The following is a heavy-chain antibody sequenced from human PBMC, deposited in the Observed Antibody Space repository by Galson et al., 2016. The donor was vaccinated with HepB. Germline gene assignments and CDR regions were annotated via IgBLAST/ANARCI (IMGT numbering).Heavy chain of an antibody. CDR1: GGSISSYY. Sequence: SETLSLTCTVSGGSISSYYWNWIRQPPGQGLEWIGYIYYSGSTNYNPSLKSRVTISVDTSKNQFSLKLSSVTGADTAVYYCARGRATVTNYYYVMDVWGQGTTVTVSS. D-gene: IGHD4-17*01. V-gene: IGHV4-59*01. J-gene: IGHJ6*02. CDR3: ARGRATVTNYYYVMDV. CDR2: IYYSGST.